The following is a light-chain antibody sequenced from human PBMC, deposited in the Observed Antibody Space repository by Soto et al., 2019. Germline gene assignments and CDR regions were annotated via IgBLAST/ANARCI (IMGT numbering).Light chain of an antibody. Sequence: QSVLTQPASVSGSPGQSITISCTGTSSDVGGYNSVSWYQQHPGKAPKLMIYDVSNRPSGVSNRFSGSKSGNAASLTISGLQAEDEAAYYCSSYTSSSAVVFGGGTKLTV. CDR2: DVS. CDR3: SSYTSSSAVV. CDR1: SSDVGGYNS. V-gene: IGLV2-14*01. J-gene: IGLJ2*01.